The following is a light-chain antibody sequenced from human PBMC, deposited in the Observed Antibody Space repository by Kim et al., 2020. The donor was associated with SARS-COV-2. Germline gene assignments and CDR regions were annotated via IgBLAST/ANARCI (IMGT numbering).Light chain of an antibody. Sequence: SASVGDRVTITCRASQKISSYLNWYQQKPGKAPKLLIYTASTLQDGVPLRFSGSGFGTEFTLTISSLQPEDFATYYCQQSYSTPHAFGQGTKLGI. CDR3: QQSYSTPHA. V-gene: IGKV1-39*01. J-gene: IGKJ2*01. CDR1: QKISSY. CDR2: TAS.